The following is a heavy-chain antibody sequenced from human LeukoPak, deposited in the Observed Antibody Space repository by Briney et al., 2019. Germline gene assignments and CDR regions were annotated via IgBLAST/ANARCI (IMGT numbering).Heavy chain of an antibody. Sequence: PGGSLRLSCAASGFTFSSYWMHWVRQAPGKGRVWVSRINSDGSSTSYADSVKGRFTISRDNAKNTLYLQMNSLRAEDTAVHYCARGRFLEWLLPDDWGQGTLVTVSS. CDR1: GFTFSSYW. CDR2: INSDGSST. V-gene: IGHV3-74*01. CDR3: ARGRFLEWLLPDD. D-gene: IGHD3-3*01. J-gene: IGHJ4*02.